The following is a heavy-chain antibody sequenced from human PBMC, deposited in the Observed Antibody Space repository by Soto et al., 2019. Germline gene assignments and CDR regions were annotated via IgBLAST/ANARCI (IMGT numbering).Heavy chain of an antibody. V-gene: IGHV4-61*01. CDR3: ASTPEVRSYYYYGMDV. J-gene: IGHJ6*02. D-gene: IGHD3-3*01. CDR1: GGSVSSGTYY. CDR2: IYYSGSSGST. Sequence: PSETLSLTCTVSGGSVSSGTYYWSWIRQPPGKRLEWIGYIYYSGSSGSTNYNPSLKSRVTISVDTSNNQFSLKLSSVTAADTAVYYCASTPEVRSYYYYGMDVWGQGTTVTVSS.